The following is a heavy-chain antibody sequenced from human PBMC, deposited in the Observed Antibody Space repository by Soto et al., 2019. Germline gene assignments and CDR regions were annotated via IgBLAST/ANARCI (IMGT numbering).Heavy chain of an antibody. D-gene: IGHD3-9*01. J-gene: IGHJ4*02. Sequence: SETLSLTCAVSGGSISSSNWWSWVRQPPGKGLEWIGEIYHSGSTNYNPSLKSRVTISVDKSKNQFSLKLSSVTAADTAVYYCARKYYDILTGYYPYYFDYWGQGTLVTVSS. V-gene: IGHV4-4*02. CDR2: IYHSGST. CDR3: ARKYYDILTGYYPYYFDY. CDR1: GGSISSSNW.